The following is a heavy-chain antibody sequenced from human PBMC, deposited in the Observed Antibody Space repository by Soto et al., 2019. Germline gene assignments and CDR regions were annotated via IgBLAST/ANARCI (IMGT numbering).Heavy chain of an antibody. D-gene: IGHD5-12*01. J-gene: IGHJ4*02. CDR2: IYYSGST. CDR1: GGSISSSSYY. CDR3: ARHYRFLLGYDFDY. V-gene: IGHV4-39*01. Sequence: QLQLQESGPGLVKPSETPSLTCTVSGGSISSSSYYWGWIRQPPGKGLEWIGSIYYSGSTYYNPSLKSRVTISVDTSKNQFSLKLSSVTAADTAVYYCARHYRFLLGYDFDYWGQGTLVTVSS.